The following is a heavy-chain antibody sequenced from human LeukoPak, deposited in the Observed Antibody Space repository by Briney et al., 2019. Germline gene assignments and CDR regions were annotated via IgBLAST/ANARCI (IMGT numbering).Heavy chain of an antibody. J-gene: IGHJ4*02. CDR1: GGSISSGDYY. CDR3: ARYGSGSYLLDY. D-gene: IGHD3-10*01. Sequence: PSETLSLTYTVSGGSISSGDYYWSWIRQPPGKGLKWIGYIYYSGSTYYNPSLKSRVTISVDTSKNQFSLKLSSVTAADTAVYYCARYGSGSYLLDYWGQGTLVTVSS. CDR2: IYYSGST. V-gene: IGHV4-30-4*01.